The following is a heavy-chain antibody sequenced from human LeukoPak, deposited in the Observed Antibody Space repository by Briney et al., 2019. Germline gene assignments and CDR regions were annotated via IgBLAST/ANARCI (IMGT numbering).Heavy chain of an antibody. J-gene: IGHJ4*02. Sequence: GGSLRLSCAAFGFTFHDYAMHWVRQAPGKGLEWVSLITGDGGSTYYADSVKGRFTISRDNSKNSLYLQMNSLRTEDTALYYCAKAPGNYIYGGFDYWGQGTLVTVSS. CDR2: ITGDGGST. D-gene: IGHD5-18*01. V-gene: IGHV3-43*02. CDR3: AKAPGNYIYGGFDY. CDR1: GFTFHDYA.